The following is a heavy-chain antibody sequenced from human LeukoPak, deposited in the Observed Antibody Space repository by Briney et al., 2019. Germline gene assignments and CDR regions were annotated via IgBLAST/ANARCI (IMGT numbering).Heavy chain of an antibody. Sequence: ASVKVSCKVSGYSLTDLPMHWVRQAPGKGLEGMGGFDSQDGKTSYAQKFQGRVTMTEDTSTDTAYMELSSLTSEDTALYYCATYSTSWYRRDYYYYYMDVWGKGTTVTVSS. J-gene: IGHJ6*03. D-gene: IGHD6-13*01. CDR1: GYSLTDLP. V-gene: IGHV1-24*01. CDR2: FDSQDGKT. CDR3: ATYSTSWYRRDYYYYYMDV.